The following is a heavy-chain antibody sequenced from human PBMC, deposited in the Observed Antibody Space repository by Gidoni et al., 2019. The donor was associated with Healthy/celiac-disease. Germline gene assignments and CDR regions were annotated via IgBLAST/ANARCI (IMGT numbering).Heavy chain of an antibody. J-gene: IGHJ6*02. CDR3: ARAGYYYDSSGYSGYYYGMDV. D-gene: IGHD3-22*01. CDR2: INPNSGGT. CDR1: GYTFTGYY. Sequence: QVQLVQSGAAVKKPGASVKVSCKASGYTFTGYYMHWVRQAPGQGLEWMGWINPNSGGTNYAQKFQGWVTMTRDTSISTAYMELSRLRSDDTAVYYCARAGYYYDSSGYSGYYYGMDVWGQGTTVTVSS. V-gene: IGHV1-2*04.